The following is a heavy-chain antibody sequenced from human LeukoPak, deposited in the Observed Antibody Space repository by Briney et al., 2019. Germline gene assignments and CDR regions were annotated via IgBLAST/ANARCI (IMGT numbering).Heavy chain of an antibody. CDR2: ISGSGGST. J-gene: IGHJ3*02. V-gene: IGHV3-23*01. D-gene: IGHD3-22*01. Sequence: GGSLRLSCAASGFTFSSYAMSWVRQAPGKGLEWVSAISGSGGSTYYADSVKGRFTISRDNSKNTLYLQMNSLRAEDTAVYYCAAYYYDSSGYPESDAFDIWGQGTMGTVSS. CDR1: GFTFSSYA. CDR3: AAYYYDSSGYPESDAFDI.